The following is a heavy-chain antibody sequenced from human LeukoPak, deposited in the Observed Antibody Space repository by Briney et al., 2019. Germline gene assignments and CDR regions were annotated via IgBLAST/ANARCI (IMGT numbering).Heavy chain of an antibody. CDR1: GYTFNTYG. J-gene: IGHJ5*02. Sequence: ASVKVTCKASGYTFNTYGISWVRQAPGQGLEWMGIINPSGGSTSYAQKFQGRVTMTRDMSTSTDYMELSSLRSEDTAVYYCARDNSVGDTAWWFDPWGQGTLVTVSS. CDR2: INPSGGST. CDR3: ARDNSVGDTAWWFDP. D-gene: IGHD1-26*01. V-gene: IGHV1-46*02.